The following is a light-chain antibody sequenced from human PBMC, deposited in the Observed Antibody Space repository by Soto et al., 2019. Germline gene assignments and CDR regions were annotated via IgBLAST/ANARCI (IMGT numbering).Light chain of an antibody. CDR1: KDDIGNYKL. CDR3: TSYSITSALEV. V-gene: IGLV2-14*02. CDR2: DVT. J-gene: IGLJ2*01. Sequence: QSALTQPASVSGSPGQSITITCTGTKDDIGNYKLISWYQQHPGNAPKLIIFDVTDRPTGVSDRFSASKSGNTASLTISGLKAEDEGDYYCTSYSITSALEVFGGGTKLTVL.